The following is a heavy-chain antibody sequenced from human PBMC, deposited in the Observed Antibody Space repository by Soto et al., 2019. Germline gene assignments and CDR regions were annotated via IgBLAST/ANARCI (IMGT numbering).Heavy chain of an antibody. CDR1: GYDFTAYY. CDR2: MNPINGAT. V-gene: IGHV1-8*02. Sequence: VASVKVSCKTSGYDFTAYYINWVRQASGQGLEWMGWMNPINGATGSARRFQGRVSMTRNTATGTAYLELTSLRSDDTGVYYCGRGPSPRAPAGGTPYYYAMDVWGQGTTVTVSS. D-gene: IGHD6-13*01. CDR3: GRGPSPRAPAGGTPYYYAMDV. J-gene: IGHJ6*02.